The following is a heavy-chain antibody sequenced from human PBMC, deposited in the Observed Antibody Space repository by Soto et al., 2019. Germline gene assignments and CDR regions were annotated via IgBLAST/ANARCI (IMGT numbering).Heavy chain of an antibody. CDR1: GFTFSGYA. Sequence: VQLVESGGGVVQPGRSLTLSCAASGFTFSGYAMHWLRQAPGKGLEWVAFISYDGSDKFHADSVKGRFTISRDNSKNTLYLQMNSLRAEDAAVYYCAQEQDAFEIWGQGTMVTVSS. CDR2: ISYDGSDK. CDR3: AQEQDAFEI. V-gene: IGHV3-30*18. J-gene: IGHJ3*02.